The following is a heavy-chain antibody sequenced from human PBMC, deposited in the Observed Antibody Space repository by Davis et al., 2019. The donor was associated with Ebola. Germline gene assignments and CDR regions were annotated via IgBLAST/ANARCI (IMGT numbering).Heavy chain of an antibody. CDR3: AREKAGITGTTEDGMDV. D-gene: IGHD1-20*01. V-gene: IGHV4-38-2*02. Sequence: SETLSLTCTVSGYSISSGYYWGWIRQPPGKGLEWIGNIYHYGSTYYNPSLKSRVTISVDTSKNQFSLKLSSVTAADTAVYYCAREKAGITGTTEDGMDVWGQGTTVTVSS. CDR1: GYSISSGYY. CDR2: IYHYGST. J-gene: IGHJ6*02.